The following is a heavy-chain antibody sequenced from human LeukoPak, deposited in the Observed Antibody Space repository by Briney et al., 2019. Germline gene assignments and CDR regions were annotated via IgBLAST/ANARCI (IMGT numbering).Heavy chain of an antibody. CDR3: ARDYWRSIDH. CDR1: GFTFDDYA. Sequence: GGSLRLSCAASGFTFDDYAMHWVRQAPGKGLEWVSGISWNSGSIGYADSVKGRFTISRDNAKNSLYLEMNSLRAEDTAVYYCARDYWRSIDHWGQGTLVTVSS. V-gene: IGHV3-9*01. J-gene: IGHJ4*02. D-gene: IGHD1-1*01. CDR2: ISWNSGSI.